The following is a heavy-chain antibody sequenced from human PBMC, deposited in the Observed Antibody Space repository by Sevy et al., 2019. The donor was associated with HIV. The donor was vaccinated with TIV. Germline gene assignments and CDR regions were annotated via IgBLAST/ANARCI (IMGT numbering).Heavy chain of an antibody. CDR2: IWNDRSNK. D-gene: IGHD3-22*01. J-gene: IGHJ3*02. CDR1: GFTFSSYG. CDR3: ASLPNNYYDSSGSSGDDAFDI. V-gene: IGHV3-33*01. Sequence: GGSLRLSCAASGFTFSSYGMHWVRQAPGKGLEWVAVIWNDRSNKHYADSVKGRFTISRDNSKNTLYLQMNSLRAEDTAVYYWASLPNNYYDSSGSSGDDAFDIWGQGTMVTVSS.